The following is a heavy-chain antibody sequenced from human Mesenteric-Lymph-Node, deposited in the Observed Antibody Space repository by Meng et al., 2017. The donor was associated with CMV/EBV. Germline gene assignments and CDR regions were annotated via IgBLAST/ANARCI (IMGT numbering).Heavy chain of an antibody. CDR1: GFTFTSYS. Sequence: GESLKISCVVSGFTFTSYSMNWVRQAPGKGLEWVSSISSSSSFVYYADSVKGRFTISRDNAKNSLYLQMNSLRAEDTAVYYCARDSGYSGYSDVGYFDYWGQGTLVTVSS. V-gene: IGHV3-21*01. CDR3: ARDSGYSGYSDVGYFDY. J-gene: IGHJ4*02. CDR2: ISSSSSFV. D-gene: IGHD5-12*01.